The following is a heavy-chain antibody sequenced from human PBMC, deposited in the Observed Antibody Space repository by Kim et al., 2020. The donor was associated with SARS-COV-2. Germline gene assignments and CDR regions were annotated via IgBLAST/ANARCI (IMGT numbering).Heavy chain of an antibody. CDR2: MHYSGTS. CDR3: ARPDTTGGYFY. CDR1: GGSIRRTDYY. V-gene: IGHV4-39*01. D-gene: IGHD1-26*01. Sequence: SETLSLTCAVSGGSIRRTDYYWGWVRQPPGKGLEWIGCMHYSGTSMYSPSLKSRVTISVDTSKNQFSLTVRSVTAADTGVYYCARPDTTGGYFYWGQGTLVTISS. J-gene: IGHJ1*01.